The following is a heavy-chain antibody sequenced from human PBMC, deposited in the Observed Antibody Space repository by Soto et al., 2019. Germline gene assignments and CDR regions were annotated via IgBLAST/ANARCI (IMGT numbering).Heavy chain of an antibody. J-gene: IGHJ4*02. CDR2: IIPIFGTA. CDR3: ATIGITGTTSALGFDY. V-gene: IGHV1-69*06. CDR1: GGTFSSYA. D-gene: IGHD1-20*01. Sequence: SVKVSCKASGGTFSSYAISWVRQAPGQGLEWMGGIIPIFGTANYAQKFQGRVTITADKSTSTAYMELSSLRSEDAAVYYCATIGITGTTSALGFDYWGQGTLVTVSS.